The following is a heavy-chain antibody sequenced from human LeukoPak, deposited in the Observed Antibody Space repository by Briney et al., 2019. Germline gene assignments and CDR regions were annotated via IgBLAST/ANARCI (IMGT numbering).Heavy chain of an antibody. CDR3: ARDKGYNWFDP. CDR2: IKEDGSEK. J-gene: IGHJ5*02. CDR1: GXTFSSYW. Sequence: GGSLRLSCAASGXTFSSYWMTWVRQAPGKGLEWVANIKEDGSEKYYVDSVKGRFTISRDNAKNSLYLQMNSLRAEDTAVYYCARDKGYNWFDPWGQGTLVTVSS. V-gene: IGHV3-7*04.